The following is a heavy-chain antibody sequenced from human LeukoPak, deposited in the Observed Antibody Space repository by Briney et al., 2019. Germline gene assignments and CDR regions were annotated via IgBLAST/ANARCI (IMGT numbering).Heavy chain of an antibody. D-gene: IGHD6-19*01. CDR2: ISGSDGST. CDR1: GFTFSSYA. CDR3: AKGRPARIIAVAGTRYGMDV. J-gene: IGHJ6*02. V-gene: IGHV3-23*01. Sequence: GGSLRLSCAASGFTFSSYAMTWVRQAPGKGLEWVSTISGSDGSTNYADSVKGRFTISRDSSKNTLYLQMNSLRAEDTAVYYCAKGRPARIIAVAGTRYGMDVWGQGTTVTVSS.